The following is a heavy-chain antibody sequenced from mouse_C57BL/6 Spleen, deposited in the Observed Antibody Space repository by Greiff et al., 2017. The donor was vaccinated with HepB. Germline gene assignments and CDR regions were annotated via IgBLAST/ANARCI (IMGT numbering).Heavy chain of an antibody. CDR1: GFTFSSYG. D-gene: IGHD2-2*01. V-gene: IGHV5-6*02. Sequence: DVMLVESGGDLVKPGGSLKLSCAASGFTFSSYGMSWVRQTPDKRLEWVATISSGGSYTYYPDSVKGRFTISRDNAKNTLYLQMSSLKSEDTAMYYCARQGGYDAGFDYWGQGTTLTVSS. CDR3: ARQGGYDAGFDY. J-gene: IGHJ2*01. CDR2: ISSGGSYT.